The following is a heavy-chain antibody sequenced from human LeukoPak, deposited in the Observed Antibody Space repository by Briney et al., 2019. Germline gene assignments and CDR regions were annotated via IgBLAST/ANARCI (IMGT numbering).Heavy chain of an antibody. V-gene: IGHV3-74*01. CDR1: GFSFSVYW. CDR2: IKTDGSIT. Sequence: SGGSLRLSCAASGFSFSVYWMHWVRQAPGKGPVWVSRIKTDGSITDYADSVKGRFIISRDNSKNTLYLQMNSLRAEDTAMYYCARVYYGSGSLHYYYYYMDVWGKGTAVTISS. CDR3: ARVYYGSGSLHYYYYYMDV. D-gene: IGHD3-10*01. J-gene: IGHJ6*03.